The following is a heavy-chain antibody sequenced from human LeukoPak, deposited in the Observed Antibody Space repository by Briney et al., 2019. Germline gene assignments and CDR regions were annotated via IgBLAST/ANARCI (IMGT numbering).Heavy chain of an antibody. Sequence: ASVKVSCKASGYTFTSYGISWVRQAPGQGLEWMGWISAYNGNTNYAQNLQGRVTMTTDTSTSTAYMELRGLRSDDTAVYYCARDPPFLGPQLLWFGAPDAFDIWGQGTMVTVSS. J-gene: IGHJ3*02. CDR3: ARDPPFLGPQLLWFGAPDAFDI. CDR2: ISAYNGNT. CDR1: GYTFTSYG. D-gene: IGHD3-10*01. V-gene: IGHV1-18*01.